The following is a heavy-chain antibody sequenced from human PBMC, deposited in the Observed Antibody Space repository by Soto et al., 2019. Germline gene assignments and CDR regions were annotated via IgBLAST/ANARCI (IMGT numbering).Heavy chain of an antibody. Sequence: EVQLVESGGGLVQPARSLRLSCAASGFTFDDYAMHWVRQAPGKGLEWVSGIRWNSGSIGYADSVKGRFTISRDNAKNSLYLQMNSLRAEDTALYYCAKDIGQAYYYYGMDVWGQGTTVTVSS. J-gene: IGHJ6*02. CDR3: AKDIGQAYYYYGMDV. CDR1: GFTFDDYA. V-gene: IGHV3-9*01. CDR2: IRWNSGSI.